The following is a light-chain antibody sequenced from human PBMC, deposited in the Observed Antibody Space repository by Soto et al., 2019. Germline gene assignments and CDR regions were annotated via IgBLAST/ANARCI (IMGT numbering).Light chain of an antibody. Sequence: EIGRTQYTDTLYVSPGERATLSCMASKSLTSNLPWYQQRPGQAPWRLIYGASTRATGIPARFSGSGSGTEFTLTISSLQSEDFAVYYCQQPNNWPITFGQGTRLEIK. V-gene: IGKV3-15*01. CDR3: QQPNNWPIT. J-gene: IGKJ5*01. CDR2: GAS. CDR1: KSLTSN.